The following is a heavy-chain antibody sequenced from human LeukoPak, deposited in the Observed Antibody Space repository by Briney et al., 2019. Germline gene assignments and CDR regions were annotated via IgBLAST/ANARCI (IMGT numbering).Heavy chain of an antibody. CDR1: GYTLTELS. CDR3: ATILSEKYYFDY. D-gene: IGHD1-26*01. CDR2: FDSEDGET. Sequence: ASVKVSCKVSGYTLTELSMHWVRQAPGKGLEWMGGFDSEDGETIYAQKFQGRVTMTEDTSTDTAYMELSSLRSEDTAVYYCATILSEKYYFDYWGQGTLVTVSS. J-gene: IGHJ4*02. V-gene: IGHV1-24*01.